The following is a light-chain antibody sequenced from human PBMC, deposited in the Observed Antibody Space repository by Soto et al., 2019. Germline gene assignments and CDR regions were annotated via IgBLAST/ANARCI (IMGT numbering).Light chain of an antibody. Sequence: QSVLTQPPSVSGAPGQRVTISCTESSSNIGAGYDVHWYQQLPGTAPKLLIYGNSNRPSGVPDRFSGSKSGTSASLAITGLQAEDEADYSCQSSDSSLSGWVFGGGTKLTLL. J-gene: IGLJ3*02. CDR2: GNS. CDR3: QSSDSSLSGWV. V-gene: IGLV1-40*01. CDR1: SSNIGAGYD.